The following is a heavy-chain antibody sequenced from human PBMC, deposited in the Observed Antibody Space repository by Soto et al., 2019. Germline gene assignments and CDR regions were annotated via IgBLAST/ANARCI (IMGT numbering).Heavy chain of an antibody. J-gene: IGHJ4*02. CDR3: ARFLLGYYDSSGYPDY. V-gene: IGHV1-18*01. CDR2: ISAYNGNT. Sequence: GASVKVSCKASGYTFTSYGISWVRQAPGQGLEWMGWISAYNGNTNYAQKLQGRVTMTTDTSTSTAYMELRRLRSDDTAVYYCARFLLGYYDSSGYPDYWGEGTLVTVSS. D-gene: IGHD3-22*01. CDR1: GYTFTSYG.